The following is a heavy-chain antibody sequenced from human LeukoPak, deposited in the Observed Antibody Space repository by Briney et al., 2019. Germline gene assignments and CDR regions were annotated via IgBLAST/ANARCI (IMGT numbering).Heavy chain of an antibody. Sequence: SETLSLTCTVSGGSIRSGDYYWSWIRQPPGKGLEWIGYIYYSGSTYYNPSLKSRVVISVDTSKSQFSLNLSSVTAADTAVYYCARVGFYDFSGRDWGQGTLVTVSS. J-gene: IGHJ4*02. CDR3: ARVGFYDFSGRD. CDR2: IYYSGST. D-gene: IGHD3-22*01. V-gene: IGHV4-30-4*01. CDR1: GGSIRSGDYY.